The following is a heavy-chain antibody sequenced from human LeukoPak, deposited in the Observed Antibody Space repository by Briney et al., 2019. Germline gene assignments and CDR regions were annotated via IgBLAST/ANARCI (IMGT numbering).Heavy chain of an antibody. Sequence: ASVKVSCKASGYTFTGYYMHWVRQAPGQGLEWMGWINPSSGGTNYAQKFQGRVTMTRDTSISTAYMELSRLRSDDTAVYYCARDLRFLEWLDYYYYYGMDVWGQGTTVTVSS. V-gene: IGHV1-2*02. D-gene: IGHD3-3*01. CDR1: GYTFTGYY. CDR2: INPSSGGT. CDR3: ARDLRFLEWLDYYYYYGMDV. J-gene: IGHJ6*02.